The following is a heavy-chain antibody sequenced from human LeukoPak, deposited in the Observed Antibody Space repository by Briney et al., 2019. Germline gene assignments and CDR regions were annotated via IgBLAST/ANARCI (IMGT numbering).Heavy chain of an antibody. CDR2: INTNNGDS. CDR1: GYSFTGYH. D-gene: IGHD2-15*01. Sequence: GASVKVSCKASGYSFTGYHIHWVRQAPGQGLEWMGCINTNNGDSIYAKKFKGRVTMARDTSITTAYMEVASLRSDDTAVYYCARVQGYCSDGRCLFWGQGTPVTVSS. J-gene: IGHJ4*02. CDR3: ARVQGYCSDGRCLF. V-gene: IGHV1-2*02.